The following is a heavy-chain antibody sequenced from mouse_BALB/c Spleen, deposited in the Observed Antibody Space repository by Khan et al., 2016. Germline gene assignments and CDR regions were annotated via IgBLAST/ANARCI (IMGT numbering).Heavy chain of an antibody. D-gene: IGHD2-14*01. CDR1: GYSITSDYA. CDR2: ISYSGST. V-gene: IGHV3-2*02. CDR3: AGRVRRRDFDY. J-gene: IGHJ2*01. Sequence: EVQLQESGPGLVKPSQSLSLTCTVTGYSITSDYAWNWIRQFPGNKLESMGYISYSGSTSYNPYLNSRISITRDTSKNQFFLQLNSVTTEDTATYDGAGRVRRRDFDYGAKAPLAQAPQ.